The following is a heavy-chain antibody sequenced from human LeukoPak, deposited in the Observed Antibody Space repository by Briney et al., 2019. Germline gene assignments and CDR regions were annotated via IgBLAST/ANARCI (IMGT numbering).Heavy chain of an antibody. CDR3: ARETDGFYYFDY. CDR1: DYTFNTYG. D-gene: IGHD3-10*01. J-gene: IGHJ4*02. V-gene: IGHV1-69*13. Sequence: ASVKVSCTPSDYTFNTYGISWVRQAPGQGLEWMGGIIPIFGTANYAQKFQGRVTITADESTSTAYMELSSLRSEDTAVYYCARETDGFYYFDYWGQGTLVTVSS. CDR2: IIPIFGTA.